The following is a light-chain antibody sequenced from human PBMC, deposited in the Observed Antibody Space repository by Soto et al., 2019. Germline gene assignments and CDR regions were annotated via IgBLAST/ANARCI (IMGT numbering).Light chain of an antibody. CDR1: QSISSY. V-gene: IGKV1-39*01. CDR2: AAS. CDR3: QKSSSNL. J-gene: IGKJ4*01. Sequence: DIQMTQSPSSLSASVGDRVTITCRASQSISSYLNWYQQKPGKAPKLLIYAASSLQSGVPSRFSGGGSVTDFTLTISSLQPEDFATYYCQKSSSNLFGGGTKVEIK.